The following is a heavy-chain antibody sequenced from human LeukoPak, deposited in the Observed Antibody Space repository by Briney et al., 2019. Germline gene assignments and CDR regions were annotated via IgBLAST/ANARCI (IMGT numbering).Heavy chain of an antibody. Sequence: GGSLRLSCAASGFTVSSNYMSWVRQAPGKGLEWVSAISNNGGYTYYADSVQGRFTISRDNSKSTLCLQMNRLRAEDTAVYYCAKQLGYCSDGSCYFPYWGQGTLVTVSS. V-gene: IGHV3-23*01. CDR3: AKQLGYCSDGSCYFPY. J-gene: IGHJ4*02. D-gene: IGHD2-15*01. CDR2: ISNNGGYT. CDR1: GFTVSSNY.